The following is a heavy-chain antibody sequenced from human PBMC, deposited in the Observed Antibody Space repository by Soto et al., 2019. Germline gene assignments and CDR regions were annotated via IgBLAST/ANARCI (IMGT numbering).Heavy chain of an antibody. V-gene: IGHV3-23*01. Sequence: GGSLRLSCAASGFTFSSYAMSWVRQAPGKGLEWVSAISGSGGSTYYADSVKGRFTISRDNSKNTLYLQMNSLRAEDTAVYYCAIPPGGIVVVPATQHDYWGQGTLVTVSS. CDR1: GFTFSSYA. CDR2: ISGSGGST. J-gene: IGHJ4*02. CDR3: AIPPGGIVVVPATQHDY. D-gene: IGHD2-2*01.